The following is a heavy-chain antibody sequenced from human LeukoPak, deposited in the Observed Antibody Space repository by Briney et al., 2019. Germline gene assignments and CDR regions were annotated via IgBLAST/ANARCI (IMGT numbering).Heavy chain of an antibody. CDR1: GYTFTDYY. J-gene: IGHJ4*02. D-gene: IGHD6-13*01. CDR3: ARLAAAGFSFDY. V-gene: IGHV1-69-2*01. CDR2: VDPEDGET. Sequence: ASVKVSCKVSGYTFTDYYMHWVQQAPGKGLEWMGLVDPEDGETIYAERFQGRVTITADTSTDTAYMELSSLRSEDTAVYYCARLAAAGFSFDYWGQGTLVTVSS.